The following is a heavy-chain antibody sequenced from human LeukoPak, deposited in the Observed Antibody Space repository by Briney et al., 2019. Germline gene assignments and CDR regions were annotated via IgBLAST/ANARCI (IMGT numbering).Heavy chain of an antibody. D-gene: IGHD3-3*01. CDR2: IYYSGGT. CDR1: GDSFRSYY. V-gene: IGHV4-59*01. Sequence: AGTLCLSCAVSGDSFRSYYSSWVRQPPGKGLEWVAYIYYSGGTNNNPSLKSRVTISVDTSKNQFSLKPNSVTAADTAVYYCARGRNLEWFDFWGQGSLVTVSS. J-gene: IGHJ5*01. CDR3: ARGRNLEWFDF.